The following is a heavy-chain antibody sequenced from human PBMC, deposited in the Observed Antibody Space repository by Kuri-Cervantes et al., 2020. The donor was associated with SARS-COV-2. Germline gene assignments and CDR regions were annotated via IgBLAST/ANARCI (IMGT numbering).Heavy chain of an antibody. CDR3: ARDSPDSSSWYYYYYGMDV. Sequence: GGSLRLSCAASGFTFSSYSMNWVRQAPGKGLEWVSSISSSSSYIYYADSVKGRFTISRDNAKNSLYLQMNSLRAEDTAVYYCARDSPDSSSWYYYYYGMDVWGQGTTVTVS. V-gene: IGHV3-21*01. CDR1: GFTFSSYS. J-gene: IGHJ6*02. CDR2: ISSSSSYI. D-gene: IGHD6-13*01.